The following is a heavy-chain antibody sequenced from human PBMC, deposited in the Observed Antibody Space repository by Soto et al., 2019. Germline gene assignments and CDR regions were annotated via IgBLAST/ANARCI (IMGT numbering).Heavy chain of an antibody. V-gene: IGHV4-59*01. J-gene: IGHJ4*02. D-gene: IGHD6-13*01. Sequence: SETLSLTCTVSGASISSSYWSWIRQSPERGLEWIAYVYHTGATNYNPSLESRVTISLDTSKGQFSLKLSSVNAADTAVYYCAKYRRTEAEGFTLDYWGRGTLVTVSS. CDR1: GASISSSY. CDR2: VYHTGAT. CDR3: AKYRRTEAEGFTLDY.